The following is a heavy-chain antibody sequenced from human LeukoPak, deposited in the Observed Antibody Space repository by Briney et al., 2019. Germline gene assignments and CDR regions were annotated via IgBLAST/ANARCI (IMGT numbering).Heavy chain of an antibody. CDR2: IYHRGNS. CDR1: GGSISTAHW. Sequence: PSETLSLTCAVSGGSISTAHWWNWVRQSPGKGLEWIGEIYHRGNSNYNPSLKSRVSISVDTSKNQFSLKLSSVIAADTAVYYCARVGVDYSGNIIKYYFDYWGQGTLVTVPS. CDR3: ARVGVDYSGNIIKYYFDY. D-gene: IGHD4-23*01. J-gene: IGHJ4*02. V-gene: IGHV4-4*02.